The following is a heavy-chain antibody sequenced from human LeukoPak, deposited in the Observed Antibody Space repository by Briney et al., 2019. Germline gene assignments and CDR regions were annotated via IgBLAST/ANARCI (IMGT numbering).Heavy chain of an antibody. CDR2: MNPNSGNT. D-gene: IGHD2-8*01. CDR3: ALMVYATLPLSDYYGMDV. Sequence: ASVNVSCTASGYTFTSYDINWVRQATGQGLEWMGWMNPNSGNTGYAQKFQGRVTMTRNTSISTAYMELSSLRSEDTAVYYCALMVYATLPLSDYYGMDVWGQGTTVTVSS. CDR1: GYTFTSYD. V-gene: IGHV1-8*01. J-gene: IGHJ6*02.